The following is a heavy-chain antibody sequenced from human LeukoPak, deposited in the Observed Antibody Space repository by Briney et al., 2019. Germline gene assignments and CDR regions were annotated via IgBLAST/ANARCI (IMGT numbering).Heavy chain of an antibody. Sequence: GESLKIHRNCFGYIFASYSLARVLQLPGKSLESMGDIYPYDSEIRYSPSFQGQVTISADKSIGTASLQWSSLKASDTAMYYCARPNWARRYFDYWGQGTLVTVSS. CDR3: ARPNWARRYFDY. V-gene: IGHV5-51*01. D-gene: IGHD7-27*01. CDR2: IYPYDSEI. J-gene: IGHJ4*02. CDR1: GYIFASYS.